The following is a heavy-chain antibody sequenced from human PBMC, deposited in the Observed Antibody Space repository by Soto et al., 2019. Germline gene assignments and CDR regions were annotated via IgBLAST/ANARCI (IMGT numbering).Heavy chain of an antibody. J-gene: IGHJ5*02. CDR2: ISSSSSTI. CDR1: VVTLIIYS. Sequence: RVSXRVNCSAFVVTLIIYSMNWFRHAPGKGRGFVSYISSSSSTIYYADSVKGRFTISRDNAKNSLYLQMKSLRDEDTAVYYCARDPKGYCSGGSCTNGSRNWLEPWGQGPLV. V-gene: IGHV3-48*02. CDR3: ARDPKGYCSGGSCTNGSRNWLEP. D-gene: IGHD2-15*01.